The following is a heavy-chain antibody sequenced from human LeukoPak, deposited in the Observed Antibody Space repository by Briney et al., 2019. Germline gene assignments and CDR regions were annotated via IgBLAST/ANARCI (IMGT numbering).Heavy chain of an antibody. CDR3: ATGMNYYGSGMGDV. J-gene: IGHJ6*04. CDR2: FDPEDGET. Sequence: ASVKVSCKVSGYTLTELSMHWVRQAPGKGLEWMGGFDPEDGETIYAQKFQGGVTMTEDTSTDTAYMELSSLRSEDTAVYYCATGMNYYGSGMGDVWGKGTTVTVSS. V-gene: IGHV1-24*01. D-gene: IGHD3-10*01. CDR1: GYTLTELS.